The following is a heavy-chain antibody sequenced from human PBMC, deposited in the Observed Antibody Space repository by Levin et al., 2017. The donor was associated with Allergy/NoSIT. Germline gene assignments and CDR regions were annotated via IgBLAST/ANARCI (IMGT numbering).Heavy chain of an antibody. CDR3: ARGPPYYYDSSGYDRYFQH. D-gene: IGHD3-22*01. Sequence: SVKVSCKASGGTFSSYAISWVRQAPGQGLEWMGGIIPIFGTANYAQKFQGRVTITADKSTSTAYMELSSLRSEDTAVYYCARGPPYYYDSSGYDRYFQHWGQGTLVTVSS. V-gene: IGHV1-69*06. CDR2: IIPIFGTA. CDR1: GGTFSSYA. J-gene: IGHJ1*01.